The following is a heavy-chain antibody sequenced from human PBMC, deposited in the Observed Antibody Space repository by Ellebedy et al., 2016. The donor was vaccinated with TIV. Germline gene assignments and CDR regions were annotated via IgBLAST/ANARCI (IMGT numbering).Heavy chain of an antibody. Sequence: SETLSLXCTVSGGSISSGDSYWSWIRQPPGKGLEWIGYIYYSGSTYYNPSLKSRVTISVDTSKNQFSLKLSSVTAADTAVYYCARGNRPYNWFDPWGQGTLVTVSS. V-gene: IGHV4-30-4*01. D-gene: IGHD1-14*01. J-gene: IGHJ5*02. CDR2: IYYSGST. CDR3: ARGNRPYNWFDP. CDR1: GGSISSGDSY.